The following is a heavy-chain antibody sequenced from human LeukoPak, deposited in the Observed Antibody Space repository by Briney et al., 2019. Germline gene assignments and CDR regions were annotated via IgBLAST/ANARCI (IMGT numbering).Heavy chain of an antibody. D-gene: IGHD3-9*01. CDR1: GFTFSSYS. V-gene: IGHV3-21*03. CDR2: ISSSSSYI. Sequence: GGSLRLSCAASGFTFSSYSMNWVRQAPGKGLEWVSSISSSSSYIYYADSVKGRFTISRDNAKNSLYLQMNSLKTEDTAVYYCTTDWTKYYDISTGYYGEKTVDYWGRGTLVTVSS. J-gene: IGHJ4*02. CDR3: TTDWTKYYDISTGYYGEKTVDY.